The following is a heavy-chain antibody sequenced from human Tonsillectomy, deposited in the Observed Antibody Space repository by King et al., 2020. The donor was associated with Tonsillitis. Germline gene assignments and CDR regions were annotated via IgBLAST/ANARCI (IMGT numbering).Heavy chain of an antibody. CDR1: GGSISSGGNS. CDR3: ARGNYGDCKAPDAFDI. CDR2: IYHSGST. V-gene: IGHV4-30-2*01. Sequence: LQLQESGSGLVKPSQTLSLTCAVSGGSISSGGNSWNWIRQPPGKGLEWIGYIYHSGSTSYNPSLKSRATISVDRSKNQFSLKLSPVTAADTAVYYCARGNYGDCKAPDAFDIWGQGTMVTVSS. D-gene: IGHD4-17*01. J-gene: IGHJ3*02.